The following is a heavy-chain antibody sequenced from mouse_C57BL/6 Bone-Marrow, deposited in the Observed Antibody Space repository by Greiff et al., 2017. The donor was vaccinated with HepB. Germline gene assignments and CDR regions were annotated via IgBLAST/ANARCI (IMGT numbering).Heavy chain of an antibody. V-gene: IGHV1-59*01. Sequence: VQLQQPGAELVRPGTSVKLSCKASGYTFTSYWMHWVKQRPGQGLEWIGVIDPSDSYTNYNQKFKGKATLTVDTSSSTAYMQLSSLTSEDSAVYYCARSLYDYDVAWFAYWGQGTLVTVSA. J-gene: IGHJ3*01. CDR1: GYTFTSYW. D-gene: IGHD2-4*01. CDR2: IDPSDSYT. CDR3: ARSLYDYDVAWFAY.